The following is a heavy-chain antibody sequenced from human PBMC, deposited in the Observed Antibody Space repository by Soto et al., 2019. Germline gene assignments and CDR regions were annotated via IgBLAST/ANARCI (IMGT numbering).Heavy chain of an antibody. V-gene: IGHV4-39*01. CDR2: IYYSGST. CDR3: VRGVVVVAATIDY. Sequence: SETLSLTCTVSGGSISSSSYYWGWIRQPPGKGLEWIGSIYYSGSTYYNPSLKSRVTISVDTSKNQFSLKLSSVTAADTAVYYCVRGVVVVAATIDYWGQGTLVTVSS. CDR1: GGSISSSSYY. D-gene: IGHD2-15*01. J-gene: IGHJ4*02.